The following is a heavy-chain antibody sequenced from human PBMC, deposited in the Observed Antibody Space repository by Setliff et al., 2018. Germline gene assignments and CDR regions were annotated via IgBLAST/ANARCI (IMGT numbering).Heavy chain of an antibody. CDR2: INHSGST. V-gene: IGHV4-34*01. CDR3: TRGPDGYTYQGAFDI. D-gene: IGHD5-12*01. Sequence: PGGSLRLSCTASGFTFGDYAMSWVRQPPGKGLEWIGEINHSGSTNYNPSLKSRVTISVDTSKNQFSLQLSSVTAADTAVYYCTRGPDGYTYQGAFDIWGQGTMVTVSS. CDR1: GFTFGDYA. J-gene: IGHJ3*02.